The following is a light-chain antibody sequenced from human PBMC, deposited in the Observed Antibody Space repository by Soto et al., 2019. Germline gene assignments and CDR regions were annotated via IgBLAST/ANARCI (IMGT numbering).Light chain of an antibody. V-gene: IGLV1-47*01. CDR1: SSNIGSNY. CDR3: AAWDDSLSGLVV. Sequence: QSALTQPPSASGTPGQRVTISCSGSSSNIGSNYVYWYQQLPGTAPTLLIYRNNQRPSGVPDRFSGSKSGTSASLAISGLRSEDEADYYCAAWDDSLSGLVVFGGVTKLTVL. CDR2: RNN. J-gene: IGLJ2*01.